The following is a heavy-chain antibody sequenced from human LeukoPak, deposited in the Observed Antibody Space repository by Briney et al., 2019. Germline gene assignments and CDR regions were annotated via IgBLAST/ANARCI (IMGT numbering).Heavy chain of an antibody. J-gene: IGHJ4*02. D-gene: IGHD4-11*01. CDR2: ISSSSSYI. V-gene: IGHV3-21*01. CDR1: GFTFSSYS. Sequence: VQPGGSLRLSCAASGFTFSSYSMNWVRQAPGKGLEWVSSISSSSSYIYYADSVKCRFTISRDNAKNSLYLQMNSLRAEDTAVYYCARDTSPDYMIYDYWGQGTLVTVSS. CDR3: ARDTSPDYMIYDY.